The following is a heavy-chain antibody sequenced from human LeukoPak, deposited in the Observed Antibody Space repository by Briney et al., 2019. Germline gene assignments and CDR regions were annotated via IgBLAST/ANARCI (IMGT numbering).Heavy chain of an antibody. V-gene: IGHV1-18*01. D-gene: IGHD4-11*01. CDR2: ISGYNGNT. Sequence: ASMKVSCKASGYTFTSYGITWVRQAPGQGLEWMGWISGYNGNTNYAQKFQGRVTMTTDTSTSTVYMELSRLRSDDTAVYYCAAPISSHDYSNYGYWGQGTLVTVSS. CDR3: AAPISSHDYSNYGY. CDR1: GYTFTSYG. J-gene: IGHJ4*02.